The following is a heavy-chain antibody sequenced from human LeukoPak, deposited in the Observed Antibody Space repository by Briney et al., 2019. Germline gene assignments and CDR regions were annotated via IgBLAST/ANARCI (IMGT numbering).Heavy chain of an antibody. D-gene: IGHD6-6*01. J-gene: IGHJ5*02. Sequence: GASVTVSCKASGGTFSSYAISWVRQAPGQGLEWMGGIIPIFGTANYAQKFQGRVTITADESTSTAYMELSSLRSEDTAVYYCARGVARFYSSSGVNWFDPWGQGTLVTVSS. CDR2: IIPIFGTA. V-gene: IGHV1-69*01. CDR3: ARGVARFYSSSGVNWFDP. CDR1: GGTFSSYA.